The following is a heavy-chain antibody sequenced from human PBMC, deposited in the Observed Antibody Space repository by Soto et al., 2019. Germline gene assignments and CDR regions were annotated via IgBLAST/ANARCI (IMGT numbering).Heavy chain of an antibody. V-gene: IGHV3-23*01. CDR3: AKNEDSVVVVAATYYFDY. Sequence: PGGSLRLSCSASGFTFSSYAMSWVRKAQGKGLEWVSAISGSGGSTYYADSVKDRFTISRDNSKNTLYMQMNSLRAEDTAVYYCAKNEDSVVVVAATYYFDYWGQGTLVTVSS. CDR2: ISGSGGST. D-gene: IGHD2-15*01. J-gene: IGHJ4*02. CDR1: GFTFSSYA.